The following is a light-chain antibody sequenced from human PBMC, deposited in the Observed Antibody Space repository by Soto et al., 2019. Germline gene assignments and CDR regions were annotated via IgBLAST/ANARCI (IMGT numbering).Light chain of an antibody. J-gene: IGKJ2*01. CDR3: QHYENLRYT. CDR1: QDISYY. Sequence: DIQMTQSPSSLSASVGDRVTITCQASQDISYYLNWYQQTPGKAPKLLIYDTSNLETGVPSRFSGSGSGIDFTLTISSLQPEDIATYYCQHYENLRYTFGQGTKLEIK. CDR2: DTS. V-gene: IGKV1-33*01.